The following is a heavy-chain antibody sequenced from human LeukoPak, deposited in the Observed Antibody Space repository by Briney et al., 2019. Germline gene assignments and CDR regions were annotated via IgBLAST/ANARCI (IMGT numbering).Heavy chain of an antibody. V-gene: IGHV1-46*01. J-gene: IGHJ4*02. CDR1: GGTFSSYA. CDR3: ARDLGSSSSDFDY. Sequence: ASVKVSCKASGGTFSSYAISWVRQAPGQGLEWMEIINPSGGSTSYAQKFQGRVTMTRDMSTSTVYMELSSLRSEDTAVYYCARDLGSSSSDFDYWGQGTLVTVSS. CDR2: INPSGGST. D-gene: IGHD6-6*01.